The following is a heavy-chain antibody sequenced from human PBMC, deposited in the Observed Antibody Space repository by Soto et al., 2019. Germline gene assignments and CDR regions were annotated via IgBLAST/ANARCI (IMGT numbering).Heavy chain of an antibody. CDR1: GDSAVSSSSYY. V-gene: IGHV4-39*01. Sequence: SETLSLTCTVSGDSAVSSSSYYWGWIRQPPGKGLEWIGSIYYTGNTFYSPSFRSRLTISVDTSKSPFSLKLRSVTAAETATYYCASEVSSTDGMDVWGQGTTVTVSS. CDR2: IYYTGNT. J-gene: IGHJ6*02. D-gene: IGHD2-15*01. CDR3: ASEVSSTDGMDV.